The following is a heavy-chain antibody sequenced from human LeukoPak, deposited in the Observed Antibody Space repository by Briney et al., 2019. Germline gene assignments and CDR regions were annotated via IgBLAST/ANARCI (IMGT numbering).Heavy chain of an antibody. CDR3: AKGSFVLIDY. CDR2: IRYDGSKK. CDR1: GFTFSSYG. J-gene: IGHJ4*02. Sequence: GGSLRLSCAASGFTFSSYGMHWVRQAPGKGLEGVAFIRYDGSKKYYADSVKGRFTISRENSKNTLYLQMNSLRAEDTAVYYCAKGSFVLIDYWGQGTLVTVSS. V-gene: IGHV3-30*02. D-gene: IGHD2-8*01.